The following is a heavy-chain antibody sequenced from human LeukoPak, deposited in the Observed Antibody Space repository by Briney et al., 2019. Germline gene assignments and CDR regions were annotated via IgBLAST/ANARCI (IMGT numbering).Heavy chain of an antibody. CDR3: AKMGKTENHYGSGRFSYYYYMDV. CDR2: ISYDGRNK. V-gene: IGHV3-30-3*02. CDR1: EFTFSSYA. J-gene: IGHJ6*03. Sequence: PGRSLRLSCAASEFTFSSYAMHWVRQAPGKGLEWVAVISYDGRNKYYADSVKGRFTISRDNSKNTLYLQMNSLRAEDTAVYYCAKMGKTENHYGSGRFSYYYYMDVWGKGTTVTISS. D-gene: IGHD3-10*01.